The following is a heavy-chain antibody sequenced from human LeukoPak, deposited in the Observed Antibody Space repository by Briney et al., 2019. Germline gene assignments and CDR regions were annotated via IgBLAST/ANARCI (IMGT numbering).Heavy chain of an antibody. CDR1: GDSISSYN. D-gene: IGHD3-22*01. CDR3: VRHFYSFDTSGYSNFDS. V-gene: IGHV4-59*04. Sequence: PSETLSLTCTVSGDSISSYNWNWIRQPPGKGLEWIGDINYSGTASYNPSLKSRLTISVDTSKNQFSLKLSSVTATDTAMYYCVRHFYSFDTSGYSNFDSWGQGSLVTVSS. J-gene: IGHJ4*02. CDR2: INYSGTA.